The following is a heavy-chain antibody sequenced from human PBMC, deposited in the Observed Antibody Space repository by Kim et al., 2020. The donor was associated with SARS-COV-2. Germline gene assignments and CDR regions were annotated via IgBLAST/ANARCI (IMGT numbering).Heavy chain of an antibody. D-gene: IGHD6-19*01. CDR3: ARGGVVTGGWLGSFNYYGLDV. CDR1: GGSFSDFY. Sequence: SETLSLTCAVYGGSFSDFYWSWIRQSPGKGLEWIGEINHSGSANYNPSLKSRLTISVDTSKTQFSLKLNSVTAADTGVYYCARGGVVTGGWLGSFNYYGLDVWGQGTTVTVSS. J-gene: IGHJ6*02. V-gene: IGHV4-34*01. CDR2: INHSGSA.